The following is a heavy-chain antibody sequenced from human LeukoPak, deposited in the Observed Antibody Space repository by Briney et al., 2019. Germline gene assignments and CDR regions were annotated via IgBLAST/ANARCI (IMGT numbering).Heavy chain of an antibody. D-gene: IGHD3-3*01. CDR3: ARGRAYYDFWSGYISRDAFDI. Sequence: SETLSLTCAVYGGSFSGYYWSWIRQPPGKGLEWIGEINHSGSTNYNPSLKSRVTVSVDTSKNQFSLKLSSVTAADTAVYYCARGRAYYDFWSGYISRDAFDIWGQGTMVTVSS. CDR1: GGSFSGYY. CDR2: INHSGST. V-gene: IGHV4-34*01. J-gene: IGHJ3*02.